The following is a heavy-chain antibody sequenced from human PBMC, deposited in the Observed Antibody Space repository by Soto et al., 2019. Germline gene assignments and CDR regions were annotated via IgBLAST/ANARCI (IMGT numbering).Heavy chain of an antibody. CDR2: ISIASSTI. CDR1: GFTFSDYY. Sequence: GGSLRLSCAASGFTFSDYYMGWIRQAPGRGLEWLSYISIASSTIYYADSVKGRFSVSRDNAKNSLYLQLSSLRAEDTAVYFCARERARVFDSWGQGTLVTVSS. J-gene: IGHJ4*02. V-gene: IGHV3-11*01. CDR3: ARERARVFDS.